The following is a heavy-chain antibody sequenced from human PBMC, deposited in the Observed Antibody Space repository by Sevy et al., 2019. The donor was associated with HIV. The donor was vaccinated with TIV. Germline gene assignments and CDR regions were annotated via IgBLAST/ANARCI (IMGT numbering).Heavy chain of an antibody. CDR2: IGGSGGST. J-gene: IGHJ6*02. Sequence: GGSLRLSCAASGFTFSTYTMNWVRQAPGKGLEWVSAIGGSGGSTYYADSMKGRFTVSRDKSKNTLYLQMNNLRAEDTAVYYCAKGDSTFYGMDVWGQGTTVTVSS. D-gene: IGHD6-13*01. CDR1: GFTFSTYT. CDR3: AKGDSTFYGMDV. V-gene: IGHV3-23*01.